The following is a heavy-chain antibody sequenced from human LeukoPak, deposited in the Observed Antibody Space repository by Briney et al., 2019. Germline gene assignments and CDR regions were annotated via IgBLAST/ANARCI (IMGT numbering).Heavy chain of an antibody. J-gene: IGHJ3*02. V-gene: IGHV1-18*01. CDR1: GYTFTSYA. D-gene: IGHD6-19*01. CDR2: ISAYNGNT. CDR3: AREKSSGWYGTLDAFDI. Sequence: GASVKVSCKASGYTFTSYAMHWVRQAPGQRLEWMGWISAYNGNTNYAQKLQGRVTMTTDTSTSTAYMELRSLRSVDTAVYYCAREKSSGWYGTLDAFDIWGQGTMVTVSS.